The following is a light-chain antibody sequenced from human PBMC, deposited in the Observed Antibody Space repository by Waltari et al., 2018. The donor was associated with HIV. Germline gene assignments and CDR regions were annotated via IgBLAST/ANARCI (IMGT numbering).Light chain of an antibody. CDR2: DDS. J-gene: IGLJ3*02. CDR1: DLGSKS. CDR3: QVWDKTAACV. V-gene: IGLV3-21*02. Sequence: SYVLTQPPSVSVAPGQTASITCRGDDLGSKSLHGYYQKSGQAPLLVVYDDSDGPSGIPARFSASNSDNTATLNISRVAAGDEADYYCQVWDKTAACVFGGGTKLTVL.